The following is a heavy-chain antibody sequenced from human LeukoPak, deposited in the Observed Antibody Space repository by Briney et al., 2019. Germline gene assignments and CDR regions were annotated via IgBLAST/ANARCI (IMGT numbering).Heavy chain of an antibody. D-gene: IGHD3-22*01. V-gene: IGHV3-74*01. CDR2: INTDGSST. Sequence: GGSLRLSCAASGFTFSSYWMHWVRQAPGKGLVWVSRINTDGSSTSYADSVKGRFTISRDNAKNTLYLQMNSLRAEDTAVYYCAREGPLLPFDYWGQGTLVTVSS. CDR3: AREGPLLPFDY. J-gene: IGHJ4*02. CDR1: GFTFSSYW.